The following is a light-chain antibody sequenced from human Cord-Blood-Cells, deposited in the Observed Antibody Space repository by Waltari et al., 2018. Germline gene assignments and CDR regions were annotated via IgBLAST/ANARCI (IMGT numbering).Light chain of an antibody. J-gene: IGKJ1*01. CDR2: KAS. V-gene: IGKV1-5*03. CDR1: QSISSW. Sequence: LQMTHSPSTLSASVGDRVTITCRASQSISSWLAWYQQKPGKAPKLLIYKASSLESGVPSRFSGSGSGTEFTLTISSLQPDDFATYYCHQYNSYPWTFGQGTKVEIK. CDR3: HQYNSYPWT.